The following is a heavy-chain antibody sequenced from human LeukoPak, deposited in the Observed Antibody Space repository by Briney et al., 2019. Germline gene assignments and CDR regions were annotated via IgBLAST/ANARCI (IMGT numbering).Heavy chain of an antibody. CDR1: GFTFSSYA. J-gene: IGHJ4*02. CDR3: AKGGHYSFFDY. CDR2: ISYDGSNK. D-gene: IGHD4-11*01. V-gene: IGHV3-30-3*01. Sequence: GGSLRLSCAASGFTFSSYAMHWVRQAPGKGLEWVAVISYDGSNKYYADSVKGRFTNSRDNSKNTHYLQMSSLRAEDTGIYYCAKGGHYSFFDYWGQGTLVTVSS.